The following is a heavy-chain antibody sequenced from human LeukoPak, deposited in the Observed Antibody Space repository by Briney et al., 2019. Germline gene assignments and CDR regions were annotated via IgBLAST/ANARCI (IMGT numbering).Heavy chain of an antibody. CDR3: ARDKFSGYDR. J-gene: IGHJ5*02. D-gene: IGHD5-12*01. Sequence: GGSLRLSCAASGFTFDDYGMSWVRQAPGKGLEWVSVIYSGGSTYYADSVKGRFTISRDNSKNTLYLQMNSLRAEDTAVYYCARDKFSGYDRWGQGTLVTVSS. V-gene: IGHV3-53*01. CDR1: GFTFDDYG. CDR2: IYSGGST.